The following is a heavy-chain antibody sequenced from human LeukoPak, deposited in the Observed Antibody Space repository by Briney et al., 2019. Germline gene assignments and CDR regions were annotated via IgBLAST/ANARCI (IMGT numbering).Heavy chain of an antibody. V-gene: IGHV4-34*01. D-gene: IGHD1-1*01. CDR1: GGSFSGYY. CDR3: ARQRKQKYGMDV. CDR2: INHSGST. J-gene: IGHJ6*02. Sequence: SETLSLTCAVYGGSFSGYYWSWIRQPPGKGLEWIGEINHSGSTNYNPSLKSRVTISVDTSKNQFSLKLSSVTAADTAVYYCARQRKQKYGMDVWGQGTTVTVSS.